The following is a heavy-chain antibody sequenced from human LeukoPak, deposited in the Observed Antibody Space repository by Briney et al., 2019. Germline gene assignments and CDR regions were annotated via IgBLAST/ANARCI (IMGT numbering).Heavy chain of an antibody. V-gene: IGHV1-8*01. D-gene: IGHD4-17*01. CDR2: MNPNSGNT. CDR3: ARPLDYGDLYDY. Sequence: ASVKVSCTASGYTFTSYDINWVRQATGQGLEWMGWMNPNSGNTGYAQKFQGRVTMTRNTSISTAYMELSSLRSEDTAVYYCARPLDYGDLYDYWGQGTLVTVSS. CDR1: GYTFTSYD. J-gene: IGHJ4*02.